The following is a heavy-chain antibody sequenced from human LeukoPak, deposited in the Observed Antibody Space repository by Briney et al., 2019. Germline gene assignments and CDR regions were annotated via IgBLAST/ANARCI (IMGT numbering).Heavy chain of an antibody. D-gene: IGHD3-22*01. CDR1: GFTFSGYA. J-gene: IGHJ4*02. CDR2: ISGSGGST. Sequence: GGSLRLSCAASGFTFSGYAMSWVRQAPGKGLEWVSAISGSGGSTYYADSVKGRFTISRDNSKNTLYLQMNSLRAEDTAVYYCAKEYYYDSSGYYKFGYWGQGTLVTVSS. V-gene: IGHV3-23*01. CDR3: AKEYYYDSSGYYKFGY.